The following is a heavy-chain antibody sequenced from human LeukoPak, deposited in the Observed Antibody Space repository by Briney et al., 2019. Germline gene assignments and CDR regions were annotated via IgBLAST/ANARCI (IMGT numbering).Heavy chain of an antibody. Sequence: GGSLRLSCAASGFTFSDHYMDWVRQAPGKGPEWVARSRNKVHSYTTEYAASVKGRFTISRDDSENSLYLQMTSLKIEDTAVYYCTRGCLSLKSGPCYYGWDVWGQGTTVTVSS. CDR2: SRNKVHSYTT. V-gene: IGHV3-72*01. CDR3: TRGCLSLKSGPCYYGWDV. J-gene: IGHJ6*02. CDR1: GFTFSDHY. D-gene: IGHD2-21*01.